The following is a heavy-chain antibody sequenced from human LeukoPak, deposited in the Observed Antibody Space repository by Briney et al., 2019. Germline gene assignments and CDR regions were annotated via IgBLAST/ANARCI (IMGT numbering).Heavy chain of an antibody. CDR1: GFTVSSNY. CDR2: IYSGGST. J-gene: IGHJ4*02. D-gene: IGHD3-9*01. CDR3: ARAQNVLRYFDWSPHFDY. V-gene: IGHV3-53*01. Sequence: GGSLRLSCAASGFTVSSNYMSWVRQAPGKGLEWVSVIYSGGSTYYADSVKGRFTISRDNSKNTLYLQMNSLRAEDTAVYYCARAQNVLRYFDWSPHFDYWGQGTLVTVSS.